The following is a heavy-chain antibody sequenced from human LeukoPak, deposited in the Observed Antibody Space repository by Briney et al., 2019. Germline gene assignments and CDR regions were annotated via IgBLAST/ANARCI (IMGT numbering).Heavy chain of an antibody. J-gene: IGHJ4*02. CDR1: GGSISPYY. V-gene: IGHV4-59*01. D-gene: IGHD1-26*01. CDR3: AKVGGAGHFEY. Sequence: PSETLSPTCSVSGGSISPYYWSWIRQSPKKGLEWIGYIYYSGNTNYNPSLKSRVTILVDTSKNQVYLNLSSVTAADTAVYYCAKVGGAGHFEYWGQGTLVTVSS. CDR2: IYYSGNT.